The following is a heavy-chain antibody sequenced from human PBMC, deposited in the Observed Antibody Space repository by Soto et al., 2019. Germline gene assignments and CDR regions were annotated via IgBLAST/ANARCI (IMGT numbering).Heavy chain of an antibody. J-gene: IGHJ1*01. Sequence: ASVKVSCKASGGTFSSYTISWVRQAPGQGLEWMGRIIPILGIANYAQKFQGRVTITADKSTSTAYMELSSLRSEDTAVYYCARGAGYYDSSGYYHFQQRGQGTLVTVSS. CDR1: GGTFSSYT. CDR3: ARGAGYYDSSGYYHFQQ. CDR2: IIPILGIA. D-gene: IGHD3-22*01. V-gene: IGHV1-69*02.